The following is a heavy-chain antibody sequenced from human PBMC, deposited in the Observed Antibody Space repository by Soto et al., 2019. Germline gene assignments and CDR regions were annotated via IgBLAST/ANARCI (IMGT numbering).Heavy chain of an antibody. CDR2: IYYSGST. J-gene: IGHJ3*02. V-gene: IGHV4-59*01. D-gene: IGHD6-13*01. CDR3: ARAAAAGRDAFDI. CDR1: GGSISSYY. Sequence: SETLSLTCTVSGGSISSYYWSWIRQPPGKGLEWIGYIYYSGSTNYNPSLKSRVTISVDTSKNQFSLKLSSVTAADTAVYYCARAAAAGRDAFDIWGQGTMVTVSS.